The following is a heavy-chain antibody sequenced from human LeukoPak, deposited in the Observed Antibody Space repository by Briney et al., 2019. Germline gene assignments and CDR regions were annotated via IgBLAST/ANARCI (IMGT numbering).Heavy chain of an antibody. J-gene: IGHJ4*02. CDR1: KFIFSNYW. D-gene: IGHD4-17*01. Sequence: GGSLRLSCEASKFIFSNYWMSWVRQAPGKGLEWVAYIKKTGSETYYVDSVKGRFTISRDNAKNSLYLQMDSLRDEDTAVYYCARDRDYAFDYWGQGTLVTVSS. CDR3: ARDRDYAFDY. V-gene: IGHV3-7*01. CDR2: IKKTGSET.